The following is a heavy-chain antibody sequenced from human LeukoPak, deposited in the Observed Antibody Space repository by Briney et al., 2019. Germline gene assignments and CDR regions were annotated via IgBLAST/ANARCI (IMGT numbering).Heavy chain of an antibody. CDR3: ARRIYGGNSDLDY. D-gene: IGHD4-23*01. Sequence: GESLKISCKGSGYIFTSYWIGWVRQMPGKGLEWMAITHPGDSDTRYSPSFQGQVTISADVSISTAYLQWSSLKASDTAMYYCARRIYGGNSDLDYWGQGTLVTVSS. V-gene: IGHV5-51*01. J-gene: IGHJ4*02. CDR2: THPGDSDT. CDR1: GYIFTSYW.